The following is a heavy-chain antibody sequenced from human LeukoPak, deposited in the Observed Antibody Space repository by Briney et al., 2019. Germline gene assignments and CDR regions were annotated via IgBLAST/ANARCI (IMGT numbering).Heavy chain of an antibody. V-gene: IGHV4-34*01. Sequence: SETLSLTCAVYGGSFSGYYWSWIRQPPGKGLEWLGEINHSGSTNYNPSLKSRVTISVDTSKNQFSLKLSSVTAADTAVYYCARAPRVYCSSTSCYGSFDYWGQGTLVTVSS. CDR2: INHSGST. J-gene: IGHJ4*02. CDR3: ARAPRVYCSSTSCYGSFDY. D-gene: IGHD2-2*01. CDR1: GGSFSGYY.